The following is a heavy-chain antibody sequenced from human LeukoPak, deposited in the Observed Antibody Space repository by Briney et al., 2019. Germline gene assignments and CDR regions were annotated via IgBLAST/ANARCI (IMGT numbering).Heavy chain of an antibody. Sequence: GGSLRLSCAGSGFTFSTYWMHWVRQAPGGGLVWVSGINTDGSTTSYVDSVKGRFSISRDNAKNTVYLQMSSLRAEDTAVYYCAKESGYDVDLEYWGQGALVTVSS. CDR3: AKESGYDVDLEY. V-gene: IGHV3-74*01. D-gene: IGHD5-12*01. CDR1: GFTFSTYW. CDR2: INTDGSTT. J-gene: IGHJ4*02.